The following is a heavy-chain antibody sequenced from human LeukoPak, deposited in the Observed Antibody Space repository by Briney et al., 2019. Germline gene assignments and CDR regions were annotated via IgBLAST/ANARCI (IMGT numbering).Heavy chain of an antibody. J-gene: IGHJ6*03. Sequence: GGSLRLSCAASGFTFSSYGMSWVRQAPGKGLEWVSAISGSGGSTYYADSVKGRFTISRDNSKNTLYLQMNSLRAEDTAVYYCARGPVVTKYYDFWSGYYPDYYYYYMDVWGKGTTVTVSS. CDR2: ISGSGGST. D-gene: IGHD3-3*01. CDR1: GFTFSSYG. V-gene: IGHV3-23*01. CDR3: ARGPVVTKYYDFWSGYYPDYYYYYMDV.